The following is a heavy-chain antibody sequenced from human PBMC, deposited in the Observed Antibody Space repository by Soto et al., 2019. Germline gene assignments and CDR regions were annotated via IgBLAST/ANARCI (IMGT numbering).Heavy chain of an antibody. V-gene: IGHV3-23*01. CDR1: GFIFKDFA. J-gene: IGHJ5*02. Sequence: EVQLFESGGGLVEPGESLRLSCAASGFIFKDFAMSWVRQAPGKGLEWVSTITTSDDITYSADSVRGRFTISRDNSANTLFLQMSSLRGDDTATYYCTKGDSSGFLDPSRGYSMPDHWGQGTLVTVSS. CDR2: ITTSDDIT. CDR3: TKGDSSGFLDPSRGYSMPDH. D-gene: IGHD3-22*01.